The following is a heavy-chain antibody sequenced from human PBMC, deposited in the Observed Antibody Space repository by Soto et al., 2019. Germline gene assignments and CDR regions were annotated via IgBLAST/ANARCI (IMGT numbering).Heavy chain of an antibody. Sequence: GGSLRLSCAASGFTFSSYGMHWVRQAPGKGLEWVAVISYDGSNKYYADSVKGRFTISRDNSKNTLYLQMNSLRAEDTAVYYCAKDCSRISSGGSCYSGDAFDIWGQGTMVTVSS. D-gene: IGHD2-15*01. CDR1: GFTFSSYG. CDR2: ISYDGSNK. CDR3: AKDCSRISSGGSCYSGDAFDI. V-gene: IGHV3-30*18. J-gene: IGHJ3*02.